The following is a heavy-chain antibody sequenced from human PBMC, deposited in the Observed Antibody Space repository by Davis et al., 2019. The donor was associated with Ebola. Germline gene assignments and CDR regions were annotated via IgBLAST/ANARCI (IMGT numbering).Heavy chain of an antibody. V-gene: IGHV1-46*03. CDR3: ARDFFGNYDTYY. CDR1: GYTFTSYY. J-gene: IGHJ4*02. D-gene: IGHD3-22*01. CDR2: INPTSGRT. Sequence: AASVKVSCKASGYTFTSYYIHWVRQAPGQGLEWMGIINPTSGRTTYAQRFRGRVTMTRDTSTTTVYMELSNLGSEDTAVYYCARDFFGNYDTYYWGQGTLVTVSS.